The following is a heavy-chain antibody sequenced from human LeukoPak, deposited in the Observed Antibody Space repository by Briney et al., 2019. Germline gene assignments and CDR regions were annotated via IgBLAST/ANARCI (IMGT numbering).Heavy chain of an antibody. CDR2: ISAYNGNT. CDR3: ALFTYYYDSSGYYPGDY. V-gene: IGHV1-18*01. D-gene: IGHD3-22*01. Sequence: ASVKVSCKASGYTFTSYGISWVRQAPGQGLEWMGWISAYNGNTNYAQKLQGRVTMTTDTSTSTTYMELRSLRSDDTAVYYCALFTYYYDSSGYYPGDYWGQGTLVTVSS. CDR1: GYTFTSYG. J-gene: IGHJ4*02.